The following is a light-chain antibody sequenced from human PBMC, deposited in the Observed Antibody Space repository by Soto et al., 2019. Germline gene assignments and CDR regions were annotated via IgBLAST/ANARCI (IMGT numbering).Light chain of an antibody. CDR1: QSVSSY. CDR3: QQRSNWRAECI. J-gene: IGKJ2*02. CDR2: DAF. Sequence: EIVLTQSPATLSFSPGEGVTLSCRASQSVSSYLAWYQQKPGQAPRLLIYDAFHRATGIRDRFSGSGSGTDFTLTISSLEPEDFAVYYCQQRSNWRAECIFGQGTKLEI. V-gene: IGKV3-11*01.